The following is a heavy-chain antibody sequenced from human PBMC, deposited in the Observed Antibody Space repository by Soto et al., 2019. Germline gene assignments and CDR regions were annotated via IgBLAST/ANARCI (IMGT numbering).Heavy chain of an antibody. V-gene: IGHV4-31*03. CDR1: GGSISSGGYY. CDR2: IYYSGST. CDR3: ARADYYDSSGYFPESYYYYGMDV. Sequence: SETLSLTCTVSGGSISSGGYYWSWIRQHPGKGLEWIGYIYYSGSTYYNPSLKSRVTISVDTSKNQFSLKLSSVTAADTAVYYCARADYYDSSGYFPESYYYYGMDVWGQGTTVTVSS. D-gene: IGHD3-22*01. J-gene: IGHJ6*02.